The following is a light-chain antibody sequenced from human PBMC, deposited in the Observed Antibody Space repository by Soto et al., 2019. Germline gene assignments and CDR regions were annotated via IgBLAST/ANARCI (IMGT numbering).Light chain of an antibody. V-gene: IGKV3-20*01. CDR3: QLYGNYMFN. CDR1: QSVTSSF. CDR2: GAS. J-gene: IGKJ2*01. Sequence: EVVLTQSPGTLSLSPGERATLSCRTSQSVTSSFLSWFQQKPGQPPRLLLYGASRRAAGTPDRFSVSGSVTDFNLIISRLEPEASAMYHCQLYGNYMFNFGHRTKLEI.